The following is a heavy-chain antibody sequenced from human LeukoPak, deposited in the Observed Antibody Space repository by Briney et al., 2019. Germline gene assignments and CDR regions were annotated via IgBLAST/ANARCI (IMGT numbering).Heavy chain of an antibody. CDR2: IYSGGST. D-gene: IGHD6-19*01. CDR1: GFTFSSYS. Sequence: GGSLRLSCAASGFTFSSYSMNWVRQAPGKGLEWVSVIYSGGSTYYADSVKGRFTISRGNSKNTLYLQMNSLRAEDTAVYYCAREGGSSGWYGVFDYWGQGTLVTVSS. J-gene: IGHJ4*02. CDR3: AREGGSSGWYGVFDY. V-gene: IGHV3-53*01.